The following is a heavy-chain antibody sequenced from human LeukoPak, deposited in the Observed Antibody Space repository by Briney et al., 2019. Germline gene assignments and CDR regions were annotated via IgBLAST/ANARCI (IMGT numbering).Heavy chain of an antibody. CDR3: AREYYYDSSDAFDI. J-gene: IGHJ3*02. V-gene: IGHV3-33*01. CDR2: IWYDGSNK. CDR1: GFTFSSYG. Sequence: PGRSLRLSCAASGFTFSSYGMHWVRQAPGKGLEWVAVIWYDGSNKYYADSVKGRFTISRDNSKNTLYLQMNSLRAEDTAVYYCAREYYYDSSDAFDIWGQGTMVTVSS. D-gene: IGHD3-22*01.